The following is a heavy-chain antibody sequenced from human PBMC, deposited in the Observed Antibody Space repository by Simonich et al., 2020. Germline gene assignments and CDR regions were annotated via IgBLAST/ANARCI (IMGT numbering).Heavy chain of an antibody. CDR1: GFTFSSYS. V-gene: IGHV3-21*01. D-gene: IGHD1-1*01. J-gene: IGHJ4*02. CDR3: ARANERDY. CDR2: ISSSSRYI. Sequence: EVQLVESGGGLVKPGGSLRLSCAASGFTFSSYSMNWVRQAPGKGLGWVSSISSSSRYIYYADSVKGRFTISRDNAKNSLYLQMNSLRAEDTAVYYCARANERDYWGQGTLVTVSS.